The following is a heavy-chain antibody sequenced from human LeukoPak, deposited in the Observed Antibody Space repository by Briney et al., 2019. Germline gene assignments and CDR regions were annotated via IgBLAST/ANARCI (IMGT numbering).Heavy chain of an antibody. D-gene: IGHD6-19*01. CDR3: ASRYSSGPAFDY. J-gene: IGHJ4*02. CDR2: IYPGDSDT. Sequence: MGIIYPGDSDTRYSPSFQGQVTISADKSNSTAFLQWSSLKASDTAMYYCASRYSSGPAFDYWGQGTLVTVSS. V-gene: IGHV5-51*01.